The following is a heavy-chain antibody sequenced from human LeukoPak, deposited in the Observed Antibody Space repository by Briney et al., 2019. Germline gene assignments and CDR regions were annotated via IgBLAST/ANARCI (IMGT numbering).Heavy chain of an antibody. CDR2: IRRKVDGATT. J-gene: IGHJ5*02. CDR3: TRPLRGSGSYSFDH. CDR1: GYTFGDYG. V-gene: IGHV3-49*04. Sequence: PGGSLRLSCTVSGYTFGDYGLAWVRQAPGKSLEWVGFIRRKVDGATTEYAASVKGRFTISRDDPKRIAYLQMNSLRTEDTAVYYCTRPLRGSGSYSFDHWGRGTRVTVSS. D-gene: IGHD3-10*01.